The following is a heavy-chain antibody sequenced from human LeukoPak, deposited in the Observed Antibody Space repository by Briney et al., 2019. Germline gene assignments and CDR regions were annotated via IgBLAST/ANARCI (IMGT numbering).Heavy chain of an antibody. Sequence: GGSLRLSCAASGFTFTNYATSWVRQTPGKGLEWVSATVGSGPDTYHADSVKGRFTVSRDNSRNTLYLQMNSLRVEDTAVYYCTKAPLRSCTGAFCYPFDYWGQGTLVTVSS. CDR2: TVGSGPDT. CDR3: TKAPLRSCTGAFCYPFDY. CDR1: GFTFTNYA. V-gene: IGHV3-23*01. J-gene: IGHJ4*02. D-gene: IGHD2-8*02.